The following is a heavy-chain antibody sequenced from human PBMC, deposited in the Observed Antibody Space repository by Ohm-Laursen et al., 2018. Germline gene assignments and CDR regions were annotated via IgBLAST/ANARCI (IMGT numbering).Heavy chain of an antibody. Sequence: SLRLSCAASGFTFSSYEMYWVRQAPGKGLEWVSYISSSGSTIYYADSVKGRFTISRDNAKNSLYLQMNSLRAEDAAVYYCAREDSLTYYYDSSRPAYFDYWGQGTLVTVSS. CDR1: GFTFSSYE. CDR2: ISSSGSTI. J-gene: IGHJ4*02. CDR3: AREDSLTYYYDSSRPAYFDY. V-gene: IGHV3-48*03. D-gene: IGHD3-22*01.